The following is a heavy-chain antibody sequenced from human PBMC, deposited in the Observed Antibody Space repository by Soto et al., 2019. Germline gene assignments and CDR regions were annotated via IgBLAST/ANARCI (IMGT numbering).Heavy chain of an antibody. J-gene: IGHJ5*02. Sequence: EVQLLESGGGLVQPGGSLTLSCAASGFTFSNYAMSWVRQAPGKGLEWVSAISGGGISTYYADSVRGRFTISRDNSRNTLYLGMNRLRAEDTAVYYCARDAISMVRGTNNWFDPWGQGTLVTVSS. CDR3: ARDAISMVRGTNNWFDP. CDR1: GFTFSNYA. CDR2: ISGGGIST. V-gene: IGHV3-23*01. D-gene: IGHD3-10*01.